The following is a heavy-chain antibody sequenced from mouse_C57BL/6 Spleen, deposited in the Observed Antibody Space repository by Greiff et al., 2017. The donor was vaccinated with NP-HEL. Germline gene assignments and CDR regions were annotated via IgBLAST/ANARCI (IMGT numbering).Heavy chain of an antibody. D-gene: IGHD1-1*01. CDR1: GYAFSSSW. J-gene: IGHJ3*01. CDR3: ARSRYYAPWAY. CDR2: IYPGDGDT. Sequence: VKLMESGPELVKPGASVKISCKASGYAFSSSWMNWVKQRPGKGLEWIGRIYPGDGDTNYNGKFKGKATLTADKSSSTAYMQLSSLTSEDSAVYFCARSRYYAPWAYGGQGTLVTVSA. V-gene: IGHV1-82*01.